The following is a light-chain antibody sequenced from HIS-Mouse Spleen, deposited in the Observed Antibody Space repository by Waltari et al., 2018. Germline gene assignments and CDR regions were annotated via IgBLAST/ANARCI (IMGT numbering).Light chain of an antibody. J-gene: IGLJ2*01. Sequence: QSVLTQPPSASGTPGQRVTISCSGSSSNIVSNYVYWYQQPPGTAPKLLIYRNNQRPSGVPDRFSGSKSGTSASLAISGLRSEDEADYYCAAWDDSLSGVFGGGTKLTVL. CDR2: RNN. V-gene: IGLV1-47*01. CDR3: AAWDDSLSGV. CDR1: SSNIVSNY.